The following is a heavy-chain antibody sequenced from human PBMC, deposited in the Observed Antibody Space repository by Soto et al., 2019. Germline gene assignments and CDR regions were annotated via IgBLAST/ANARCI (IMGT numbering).Heavy chain of an antibody. CDR2: ISYDGSNK. D-gene: IGHD6-19*01. CDR3: ARDSVSGWLFDY. V-gene: IGHV3-30-3*01. CDR1: GFTFSSYA. Sequence: QVQLVESGGGVVQPGRSLRLSCAASGFTFSSYAMHWVRQAPGKGLEWVAVISYDGSNKYYAGSVKGRFTISRDNSKNTLYLQMNSLRAEDTAVYYCARDSVSGWLFDYWGQGTLVTVSS. J-gene: IGHJ4*02.